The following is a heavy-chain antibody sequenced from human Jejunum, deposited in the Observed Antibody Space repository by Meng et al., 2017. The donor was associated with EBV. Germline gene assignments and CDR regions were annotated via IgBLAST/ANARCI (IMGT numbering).Heavy chain of an antibody. CDR3: ATSMSGYSYGYS. V-gene: IGHV4-4*02. J-gene: IGHJ5*02. D-gene: IGHD5-12*01. CDR1: GASISSSHW. Sequence: VQWQESGPGLVQPSGTLSLTCAVSGASISSSHWWSWVRQAPGEGLEWIGEIYYTGRTNYNPSLKSRVSMSIDKSKNQFSLNLNSVTVADTAVYYCATSMSGYSYGYSWGQGTLVTVSS. CDR2: IYYTGRT.